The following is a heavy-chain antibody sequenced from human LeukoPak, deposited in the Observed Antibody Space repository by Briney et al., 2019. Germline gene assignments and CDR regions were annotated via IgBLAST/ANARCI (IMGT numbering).Heavy chain of an antibody. CDR3: ARGTGWYPDY. Sequence: GGSLGLSCAASGFTFSNFWMNWVRQAPGKGLEWVAHIKDDGGDKNYVDSVKGRFTISRDNAKKSLYPQMNSLTADDTAVYYCARGTGWYPDYWGQGILVTVSS. CDR2: IKDDGGDK. V-gene: IGHV3-7*01. J-gene: IGHJ4*02. CDR1: GFTFSNFW. D-gene: IGHD6-19*01.